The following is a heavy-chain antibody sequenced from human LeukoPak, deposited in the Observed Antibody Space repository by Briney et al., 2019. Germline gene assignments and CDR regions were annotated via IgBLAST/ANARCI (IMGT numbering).Heavy chain of an antibody. D-gene: IGHD3-10*01. CDR1: GDSITGYY. CDR2: INHSGST. J-gene: IGHJ4*02. Sequence: SETLSLTCSVSGDSITGYYWGWIRQPPGKGLEWIGEINHSGSTNYNPSLKSRVTISVDTSKNQFSLKLGSVTAADTAVYYCAPYIYGSGSYNFDYWGQGTLVTVSS. V-gene: IGHV4-34*01. CDR3: APYIYGSGSYNFDY.